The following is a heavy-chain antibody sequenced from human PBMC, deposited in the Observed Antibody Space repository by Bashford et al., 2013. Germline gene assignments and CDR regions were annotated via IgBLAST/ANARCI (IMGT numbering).Heavy chain of an antibody. CDR3: AKDRTHYYYYYGLDV. V-gene: IGHV3-23*01. J-gene: IGHJ6*02. CDR2: ITGSGGTT. Sequence: EVVPTITGSGGTTYYADSVKGRFTISKDNSKNTLYLLMNSLRAEDTALYYCAKDRTHYYYYYGLDVWGQGTTVTVSS.